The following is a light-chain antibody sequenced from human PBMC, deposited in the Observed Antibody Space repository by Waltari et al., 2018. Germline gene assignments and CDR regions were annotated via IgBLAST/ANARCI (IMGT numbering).Light chain of an antibody. J-gene: IGLJ2*01. CDR1: GGPSSYA. Sequence: QPELTQSPSASASLGASVKLPCILSGGPSSYAIARHQPQPQKGPRYLMKLNSDGSHNKGDGIPDRFSGSSSGAERYLTISGLQSEDEADYYCQTWGTGTHVVFGGGTKLTVL. V-gene: IGLV4-69*01. CDR3: QTWGTGTHVV. CDR2: LNSDGSH.